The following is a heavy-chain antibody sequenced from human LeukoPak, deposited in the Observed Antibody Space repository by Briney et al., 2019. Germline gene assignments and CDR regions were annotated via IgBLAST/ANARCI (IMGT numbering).Heavy chain of an antibody. CDR3: ARGALEYSGYDQTFDY. CDR1: GSTFSSYS. Sequence: GRSLRLSCAAAGSTFSSYSMCWARQAPGKGLEWVTVISYDGSNKYYRDSVKGRFTISRDNSKDTVYLQMNSLRVEDTAVYYCARGALEYSGYDQTFDYWAQETLVAVSS. CDR2: ISYDGSNK. J-gene: IGHJ4*02. D-gene: IGHD5-12*01. V-gene: IGHV3-30-3*01.